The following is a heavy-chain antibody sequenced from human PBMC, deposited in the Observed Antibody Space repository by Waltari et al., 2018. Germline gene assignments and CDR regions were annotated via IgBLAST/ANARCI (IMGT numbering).Heavy chain of an antibody. J-gene: IGHJ4*02. CDR3: VRSLAAVGNSRGY. Sequence: QVQLVQSGAEVKKPGASVKVSCKASGYTFTGYYIHWVRQAPGQGLEWMGWINPKSGGTKYSQKFQGRVTRTRDTSISTAHMELSRLRFDDTAMYYCVRSLAAVGNSRGYWGQGTLVTVSS. V-gene: IGHV1-2*02. CDR1: GYTFTGYY. CDR2: INPKSGGT. D-gene: IGHD6-13*01.